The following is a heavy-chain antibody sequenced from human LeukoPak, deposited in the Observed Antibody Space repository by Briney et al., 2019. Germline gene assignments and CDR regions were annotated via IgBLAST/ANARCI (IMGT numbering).Heavy chain of an antibody. CDR2: IKSDGSTT. CDR3: ARVGGRGSIGGDC. D-gene: IGHD3-10*01. V-gene: IGHV3-74*03. J-gene: IGHJ4*02. CDR1: GFTFSTYW. Sequence: GGSLRLSCAASGFTFSTYWMHWVRQAPGKGLVWVSRIKSDGSTTTYADFVKGRFTVSRDNDKNTLYLQMSSLRTEDTAMYFCARVGGRGSIGGDCWGQGALVTVSS.